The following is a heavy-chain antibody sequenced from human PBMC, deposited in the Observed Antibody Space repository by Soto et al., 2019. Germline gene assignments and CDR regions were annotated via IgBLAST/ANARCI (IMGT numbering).Heavy chain of an antibody. J-gene: IGHJ6*02. V-gene: IGHV1-46*03. CDR3: ARGDSSGRGYYYGMDV. D-gene: IGHD6-19*01. CDR2: INPSGGST. Sequence: QVQLVQSGAEVKKPGASVKVSCKASGYTFTSYYMHWVRQAPGHGLEWMGIINPSGGSTSYAQKFQCRVNMTRDTSTSTVYMELSSLRSEETAVYYCARGDSSGRGYYYGMDVWGQGPTVTVSS. CDR1: GYTFTSYY.